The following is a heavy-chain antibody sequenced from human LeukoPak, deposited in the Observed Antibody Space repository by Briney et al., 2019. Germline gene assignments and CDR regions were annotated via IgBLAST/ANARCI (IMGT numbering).Heavy chain of an antibody. CDR1: GGTFSSYA. CDR3: ARGLSIAAAGFDY. CDR2: IIPIFGTA. J-gene: IGHJ4*02. V-gene: IGHV1-69*13. Sequence: ASVKVSCKAFGGTFSSYAISWVRQAPGQGLEWMGGIIPIFGTANYAQKFQGRVTITADESTSTAYMELSSLRSEDTAVYYCARGLSIAAAGFDYWGQGTLVTVSS. D-gene: IGHD6-13*01.